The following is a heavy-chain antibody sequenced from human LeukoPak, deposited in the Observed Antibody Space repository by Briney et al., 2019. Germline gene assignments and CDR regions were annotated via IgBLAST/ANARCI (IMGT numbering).Heavy chain of an antibody. D-gene: IGHD3-3*01. Sequence: PGGSLRLSCAASGFTFSGCDMHWVRQASGKGLEWVGRITTKANTYATAYAASLKGRFTISRDDSTSTAYLQMNNLRIEDTAVYYCTTYKSGHYWGQGVLVTVSS. CDR3: TTYKSGHY. CDR1: GFTFSGCD. J-gene: IGHJ4*02. V-gene: IGHV3-73*01. CDR2: ITTKANTYAT.